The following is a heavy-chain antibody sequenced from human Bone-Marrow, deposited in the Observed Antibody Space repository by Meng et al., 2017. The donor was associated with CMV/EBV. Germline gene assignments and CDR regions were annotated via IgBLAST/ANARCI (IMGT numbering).Heavy chain of an antibody. Sequence: GGSLRLSCAASGFTFSSYAMSWVRQAPGKGPECVSVIYSGGGTTFYADSVKGRFTSSRDNSKNTLYLQMSSLRAEDTAVYYCAKLQVTALFDSWGQGALVNVSS. CDR3: AKLQVTALFDS. D-gene: IGHD1-14*01. J-gene: IGHJ4*02. CDR1: GFTFSSYA. V-gene: IGHV3-23*03. CDR2: IYSGGGTT.